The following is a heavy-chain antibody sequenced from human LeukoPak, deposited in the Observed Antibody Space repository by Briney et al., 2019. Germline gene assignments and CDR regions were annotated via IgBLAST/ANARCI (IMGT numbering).Heavy chain of an antibody. CDR1: GGTFSSYA. CDR3: ASSDDYPYNWFDP. D-gene: IGHD4-11*01. CDR2: IIPIFGTA. J-gene: IGHJ5*02. V-gene: IGHV1-69*05. Sequence: ASVKVSCKASGGTFSSYAISWVRQAPGQGLEWMGGIIPIFGTANYAQKFQGRVTITTDESTSTAYMELSSLRSEDTAVYYCASSDDYPYNWFDPWGQGTLVTVSS.